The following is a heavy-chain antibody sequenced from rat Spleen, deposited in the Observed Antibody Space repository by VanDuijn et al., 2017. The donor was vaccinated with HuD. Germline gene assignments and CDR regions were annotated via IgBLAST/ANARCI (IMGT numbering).Heavy chain of an antibody. Sequence: EVQLVESGGGLVQPGRSLKLSCAASGFTFINYGMAWVRQAPTRGLEWVAAISYDGSRTYYRDSVKGRFTISRDNAKSTLYLQMDSLRSEDTATYYCARSVIDYWGQGVMVTVSS. CDR3: ARSVIDY. CDR2: ISYDGSRT. CDR1: GFTFINYG. D-gene: IGHD1-12*01. J-gene: IGHJ2*01. V-gene: IGHV5-29*01.